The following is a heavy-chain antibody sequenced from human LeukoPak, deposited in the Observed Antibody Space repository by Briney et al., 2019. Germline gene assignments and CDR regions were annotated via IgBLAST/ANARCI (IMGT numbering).Heavy chain of an antibody. V-gene: IGHV4-30-4*01. D-gene: IGHD4-17*01. Sequence: SETLSLTCTVSGGSISSGDYYWSWIRQPPGKGLEWIGYIYYSGSTYYNPSLKSRVTISVDTSRNQFSLKLSSVTTADTAVYYCARGRTTYDYWGQGTLVTVSS. CDR2: IYYSGST. J-gene: IGHJ4*02. CDR1: GGSISSGDYY. CDR3: ARGRTTYDY.